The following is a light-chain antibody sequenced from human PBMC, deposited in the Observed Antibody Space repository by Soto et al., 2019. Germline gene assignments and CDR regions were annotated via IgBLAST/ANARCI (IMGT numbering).Light chain of an antibody. Sequence: QSALTQPASVSGSPGQSITISCTGTSSDVGGYNFVSWYQLHPDKAPKLMIYDVNNRPSGVSTRFSGSKSGNTASLTISGLQAEDEADYYCSSYTSSSTVVFGGGTKLTVL. V-gene: IGLV2-14*03. J-gene: IGLJ2*01. CDR2: DVN. CDR3: SSYTSSSTVV. CDR1: SSDVGGYNF.